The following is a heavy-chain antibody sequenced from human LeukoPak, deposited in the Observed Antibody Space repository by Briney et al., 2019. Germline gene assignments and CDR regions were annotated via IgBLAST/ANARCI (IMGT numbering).Heavy chain of an antibody. CDR1: GYSFTSYW. Sequence: GESLKISCQGSGYSFTSYWIGWVRQMPGKGLEWMGIIYPGDSDTRYSPSFQGQVTISADKSISTAYLQWSSLKASDTAMYYCARSIYYYDSSGYVAYFDYWGQGTLVTVSS. J-gene: IGHJ4*02. CDR2: IYPGDSDT. D-gene: IGHD3-22*01. CDR3: ARSIYYYDSSGYVAYFDY. V-gene: IGHV5-51*01.